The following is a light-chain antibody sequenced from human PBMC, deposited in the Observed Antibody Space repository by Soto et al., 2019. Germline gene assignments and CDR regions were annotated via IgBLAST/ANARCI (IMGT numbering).Light chain of an antibody. J-gene: IGKJ5*01. Sequence: IWMTQSPSFLSASVGDRVTITCRASQSISSYLNWYQQKPGKAPKLLIYAASSLQSGVPSRFSGSGSGTDFTLTISSLQPEDFATYYCQQSYSTPPITFGQGTRRRL. V-gene: IGKV1-39*01. CDR2: AAS. CDR1: QSISSY. CDR3: QQSYSTPPIT.